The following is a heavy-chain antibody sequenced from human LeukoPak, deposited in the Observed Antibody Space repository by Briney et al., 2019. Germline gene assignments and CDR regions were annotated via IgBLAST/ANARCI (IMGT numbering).Heavy chain of an antibody. V-gene: IGHV7-4-1*02. D-gene: IGHD6-19*01. CDR3: ARDVAVAATWWYFQY. CDR2: INTNTGNP. J-gene: IGHJ1*01. CDR1: GYSFTNYA. Sequence: ASVKVSCKASGYSFTNYAVNWVRQTPGQGLEWMGWINTNTGNPTYGQGFTGRLVFSLDTSVGTAYLQISSLKAEDTATYYCARDVAVAATWWYFQYWGQGTLVTVSS.